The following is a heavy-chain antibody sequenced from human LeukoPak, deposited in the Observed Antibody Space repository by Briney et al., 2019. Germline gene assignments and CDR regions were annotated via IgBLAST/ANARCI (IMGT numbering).Heavy chain of an antibody. CDR1: GYTFIHHY. CDR3: VRIYRGPDY. J-gene: IGHJ4*02. CDR2: INPNSDDT. V-gene: IGHV1-2*02. Sequence: ASVKVSCKASGYTFIHHYIHWVRQAPGQGLEWMGWINPNSDDTNYAQKFQGRVTMTRDTSISTVYMELTRLRSDDTAVYYCVRIYRGPDYWSQGTLVTVSS. D-gene: IGHD3-10*01.